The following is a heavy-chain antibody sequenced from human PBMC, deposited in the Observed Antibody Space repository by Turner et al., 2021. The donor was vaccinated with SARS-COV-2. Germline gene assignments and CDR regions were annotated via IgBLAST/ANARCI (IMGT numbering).Heavy chain of an antibody. D-gene: IGHD1-1*01. Sequence: QVQLVQSGAEVKKPGSSVKVSCKASGGTFSSSAISWVRQAPGQGLEWMGGIIPILGVAKYAQKFQARVTITADKSTNTAYMELSSLRSEDTAVYYCARHQGSTSGYDHGMNVWGQGTAVIVSS. CDR1: GGTFSSSA. J-gene: IGHJ6*02. CDR3: ARHQGSTSGYDHGMNV. V-gene: IGHV1-69*10. CDR2: IIPILGVA.